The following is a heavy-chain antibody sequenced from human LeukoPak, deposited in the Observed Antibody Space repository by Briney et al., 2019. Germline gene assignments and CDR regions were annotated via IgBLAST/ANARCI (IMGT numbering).Heavy chain of an antibody. Sequence: GGSLRLSCAAAGFTFSSYGIHWVRQAPGKGLEWVAFIRYDGSNKYYADSVKGRFTISRDNSKNTLYLQMNSLRAEDTAVYYCAKANQRGTYFASGSIRSAVDYWGQGTLVTVSS. J-gene: IGHJ4*02. CDR2: IRYDGSNK. CDR3: AKANQRGTYFASGSIRSAVDY. V-gene: IGHV3-30*02. D-gene: IGHD3-10*01. CDR1: GFTFSSYG.